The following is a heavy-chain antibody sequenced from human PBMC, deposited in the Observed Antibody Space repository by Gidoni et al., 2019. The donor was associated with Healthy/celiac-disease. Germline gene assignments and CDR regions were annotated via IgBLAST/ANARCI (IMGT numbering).Heavy chain of an antibody. D-gene: IGHD6-6*01. Sequence: HITLKESGPTLVTPTHTLTLTCTFSGFSLSTSGVGVCWIRQHPGKALEWLALIYWDDDKRYSPSLKSRLTITKDTSKNQVVLTMTNMEPVDIATYYGAHTSSADFDYWGQGTLVTVSS. CDR1: GFSLSTSGVG. V-gene: IGHV2-5*02. J-gene: IGHJ4*02. CDR3: AHTSSADFDY. CDR2: IYWDDDK.